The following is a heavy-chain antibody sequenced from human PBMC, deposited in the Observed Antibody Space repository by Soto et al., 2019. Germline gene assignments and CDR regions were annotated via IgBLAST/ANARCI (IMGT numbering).Heavy chain of an antibody. V-gene: IGHV3-21*01. J-gene: IGHJ4*02. CDR3: ARVGSLDYGPRFIDY. D-gene: IGHD3-10*01. Sequence: EVQLVESGGGLVKPGGSLRLSCAASGFTFSSYSMNWVRQAPGKGLEWVSSISSSSSYIYYADSVKGRFTISRDNAKNSLYLQMNSLRAEDTAVYYCARVGSLDYGPRFIDYWGQGTLVTVSS. CDR1: GFTFSSYS. CDR2: ISSSSSYI.